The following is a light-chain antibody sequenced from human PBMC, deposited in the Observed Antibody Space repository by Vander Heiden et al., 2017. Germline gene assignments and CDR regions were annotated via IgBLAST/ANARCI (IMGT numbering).Light chain of an antibody. CDR2: HDN. Sequence: SYELTQPPSVFVSPGQTANITCLGDRLGKKHVCWYQQKPGQSPGLVIYHDNKRPSGIPGRFAGSNSGNTGTLTLSETQSLDEADYYCQAWDSSTGVVCSEGTKL. V-gene: IGLV3-1*01. J-gene: IGLJ2*01. CDR1: RLGKKH. CDR3: QAWDSSTGVV.